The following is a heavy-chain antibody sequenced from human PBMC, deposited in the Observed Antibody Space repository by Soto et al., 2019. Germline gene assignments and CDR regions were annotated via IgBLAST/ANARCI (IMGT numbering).Heavy chain of an antibody. CDR2: FNPILSFS. V-gene: IGHV1-69*02. CDR1: GDTFNFYT. Sequence: QVQLVQSGAEVKKPGSSVKVSCKASGDTFNFYTINWVRHAPGLGLEWMGRFNPILSFSNSALKFQGRVTLTADKSTSTAYMVLSSLRSEDTAIYDCATSFGSGSRAFDYWGQGALVTVSS. D-gene: IGHD3-10*01. J-gene: IGHJ4*02. CDR3: ATSFGSGSRAFDY.